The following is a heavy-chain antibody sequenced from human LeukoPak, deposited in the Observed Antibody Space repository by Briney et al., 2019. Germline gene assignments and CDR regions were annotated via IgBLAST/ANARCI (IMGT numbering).Heavy chain of an antibody. J-gene: IGHJ4*02. V-gene: IGHV3-23*01. Sequence: GGSLRLSCEVSGFPFNSYAMNWVRQAPGKGLEWVSGIDNSGYATYHADSVKGRFTISRDNAKDTLYMQMNGLRAEDTAVYYCARVSIRTQNFDYWGQGTRVTVSS. CDR1: GFPFNSYA. CDR2: IDNSGYAT. D-gene: IGHD2-21*01. CDR3: ARVSIRTQNFDY.